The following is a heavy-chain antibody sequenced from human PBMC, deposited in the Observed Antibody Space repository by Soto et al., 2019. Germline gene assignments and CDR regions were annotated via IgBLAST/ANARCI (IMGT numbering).Heavy chain of an antibody. J-gene: IGHJ3*01. CDR1: GYTFTSCG. CDR3: ARDVTMVRGHAFDF. V-gene: IGHV1-18*01. CDR2: ISAYNGNT. Sequence: ASVKVSCKASGYTFTSCGISWVRQAPGQGLEWMGWISAYNGNTNYAQKLQGRVTMTTDTSTSTAYMELRSLRSDDTAVYYCARDVTMVRGHAFDFWCQGTMVNVAS. D-gene: IGHD3-10*01.